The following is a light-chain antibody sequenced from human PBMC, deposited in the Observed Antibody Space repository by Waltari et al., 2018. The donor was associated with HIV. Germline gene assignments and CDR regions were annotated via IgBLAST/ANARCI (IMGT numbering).Light chain of an antibody. CDR2: DAS. Sequence: PGGSATLSCRASQTVGRHLAWYQHKPGQAPRLLIYDASNRATGIPARFSGSGSGTEFTLTISSLEPEDFADYYCQQRSNWLTFGGGTKVEIK. CDR1: QTVGRH. J-gene: IGKJ4*01. V-gene: IGKV3-11*01. CDR3: QQRSNWLT.